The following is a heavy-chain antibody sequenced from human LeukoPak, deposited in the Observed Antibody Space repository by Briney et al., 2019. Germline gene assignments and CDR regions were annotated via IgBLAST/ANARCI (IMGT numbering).Heavy chain of an antibody. CDR1: GYTFTGYY. CDR2: INPNSGGT. Sequence: ASVKVSCKASGYTFTGYYMHWVRQAPGQGPEWMGWINPNSGGTNYAQKFQGRVTMTRDTSISTAYMELSRLRSDDTAVYYCARASSPLWFGESNYFDYWGQGTLVTISS. CDR3: ARASSPLWFGESNYFDY. V-gene: IGHV1-2*02. D-gene: IGHD3-10*01. J-gene: IGHJ4*02.